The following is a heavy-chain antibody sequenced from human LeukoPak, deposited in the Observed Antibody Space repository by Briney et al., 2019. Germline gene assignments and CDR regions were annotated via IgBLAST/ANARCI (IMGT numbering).Heavy chain of an antibody. V-gene: IGHV3-33*01. CDR3: ARDAGGDCWFDY. Sequence: GGSLRLSCAASGFTFSSYGMHWVRRAPGKGLEWVAVIWYDGSNKYYADSVKGRFTISRDNSKNTLYLQMNILRAEDTAVYYCARDAGGDCWFDYWGQGTLVTVSS. J-gene: IGHJ4*02. CDR2: IWYDGSNK. CDR1: GFTFSSYG. D-gene: IGHD2-21*02.